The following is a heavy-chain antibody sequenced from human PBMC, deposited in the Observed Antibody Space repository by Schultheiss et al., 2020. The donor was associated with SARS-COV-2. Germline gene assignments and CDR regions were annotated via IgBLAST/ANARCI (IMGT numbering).Heavy chain of an antibody. V-gene: IGHV3-30*18. J-gene: IGHJ6*02. CDR2: ISYDGSNK. CDR1: GFTFSSYG. Sequence: GGSLRLSCAASGFTFSSYGMHWVRQAPGKGLEWVAVISYDGSNKYYADSVTGRFTISRDNSKNTLYLQMNSLRAEDTAVYYCAKDGIERYYDSSGYPVFYVYMDVWGQGTTVTGSS. CDR3: AKDGIERYYDSSGYPVFYVYMDV. D-gene: IGHD3-22*01.